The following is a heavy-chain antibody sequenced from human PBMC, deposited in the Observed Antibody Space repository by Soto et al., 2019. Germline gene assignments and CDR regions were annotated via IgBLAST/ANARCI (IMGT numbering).Heavy chain of an antibody. CDR1: GGTFSSYA. D-gene: IGHD6-6*01. CDR2: IIPIFGTA. V-gene: IGHV1-69*12. CDR3: EGSSSHPKANYYYYGMDV. J-gene: IGHJ6*02. Sequence: QVQLVQSGAEVKKPGSSVKVSCKASGGTFSSYAISWVRQAPGQGLEWMGGIIPIFGTANYAQKFQGRVTITADESTSTAYMELSSLRSEDTAVYYCEGSSSHPKANYYYYGMDVWGQGTTVTVSS.